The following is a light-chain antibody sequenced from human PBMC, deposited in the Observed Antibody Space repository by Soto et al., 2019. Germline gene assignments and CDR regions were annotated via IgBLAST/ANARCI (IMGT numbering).Light chain of an antibody. V-gene: IGLV1-51*01. CDR1: SSNIVPNS. Sequence: QSVLTQPPSVSAAPGQKVTISCSGSSSNIVPNSVSWYLQLPGTAPKLLIYDSTNRPSGIPDRFSGSKSGTSATLAITGLQTGDEAYYYCGTWDTDLSAGVFGGGTKVTVL. J-gene: IGLJ2*01. CDR2: DST. CDR3: GTWDTDLSAGV.